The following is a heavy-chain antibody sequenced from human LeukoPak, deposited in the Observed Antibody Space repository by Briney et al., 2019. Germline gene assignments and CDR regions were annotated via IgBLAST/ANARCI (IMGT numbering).Heavy chain of an antibody. Sequence: PGGSLRLSCAASGFSFSSSGMNWVRQAPGKGLEWVAFIGTDTRTTHYGDSVKGRFIISRDNAKDSLYLQMDSLRAEDTALYYCTKDFLIDPLWGQGTLVTVSS. CDR1: GFSFSSSG. V-gene: IGHV3-48*01. D-gene: IGHD2/OR15-2a*01. J-gene: IGHJ4*02. CDR2: IGTDTRTT. CDR3: TKDFLIDPL.